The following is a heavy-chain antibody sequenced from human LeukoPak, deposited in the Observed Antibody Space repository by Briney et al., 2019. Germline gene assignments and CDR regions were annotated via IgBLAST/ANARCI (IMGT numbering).Heavy chain of an antibody. CDR2: IYNSGST. CDR3: ARARRGVIHFDY. D-gene: IGHD3-10*01. V-gene: IGHV4-59*01. CDR1: GDSFSYFY. J-gene: IGHJ4*02. Sequence: SETLSLTCTVSGDSFSYFYWSWIRQPPGKGLEWIGYIYNSGSTNYNPSLKSRVTISVDTSKNQFSLKLSSVTAADTAVYYCARARRGVIHFDYWGQGTLVTVSS.